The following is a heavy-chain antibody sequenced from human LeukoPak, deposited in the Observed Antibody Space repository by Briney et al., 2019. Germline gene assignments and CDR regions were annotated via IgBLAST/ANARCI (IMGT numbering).Heavy chain of an antibody. J-gene: IGHJ3*02. CDR2: IYTSGST. CDR3: ARDGYSSGWYRYGAFDI. V-gene: IGHV4-4*07. Sequence: SETLSLTCTVSGGSISSYYWSWIRQPAGKGLEWIGRIYTSGSTNYNPSLKSRVTMSVDTSKNQFSLKLSSVTAADTAVYYCARDGYSSGWYRYGAFDIWGQGTMVTVSS. D-gene: IGHD6-19*01. CDR1: GGSISSYY.